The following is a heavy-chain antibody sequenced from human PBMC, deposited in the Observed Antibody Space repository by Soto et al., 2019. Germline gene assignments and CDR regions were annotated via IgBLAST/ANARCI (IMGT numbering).Heavy chain of an antibody. CDR3: ARLGSRLGCVYSYYYGMDV. CDR2: ISAYNGNT. Sequence: ASVKVSGKASAYTLTSYGISWVRQAPGPGLEWMGWISAYNGNTNYAQKLQGRVSLTTDTSTSTDYIELRSLRSGDTAVYYYARLGSRLGCVYSYYYGMDVWGQGTTVT. V-gene: IGHV1-18*01. J-gene: IGHJ6*02. CDR1: AYTLTSYG. D-gene: IGHD7-27*01.